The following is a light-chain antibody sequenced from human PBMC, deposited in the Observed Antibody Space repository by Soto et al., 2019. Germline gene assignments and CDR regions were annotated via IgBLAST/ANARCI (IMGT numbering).Light chain of an antibody. CDR1: QSIGNY. Sequence: QMTQSPTSPPASVGEGVTITCRASQSIGNYLNWYHHRPGKAPKLLVSAATSIQTDTPSRFSGSGFGTEFSLTITSLQPEDSGTSCCQQSFGRYRTVGPGTKVDIK. CDR3: QQSFGRYRT. V-gene: IGKV1-39*01. CDR2: AAT. J-gene: IGKJ2*01.